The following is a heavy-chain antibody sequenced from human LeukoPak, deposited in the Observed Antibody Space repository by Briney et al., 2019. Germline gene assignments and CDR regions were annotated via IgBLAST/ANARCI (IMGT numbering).Heavy chain of an antibody. D-gene: IGHD3-22*01. CDR3: ARDLVGITSGYFYY. CDR2: ISSDESIT. CDR1: GFTFSDYW. V-gene: IGHV3-74*01. Sequence: GGSLRLSCAASGFTFSDYWMHWVRQAPGKGLVWVSRISSDESITTYADSVKGRFTISRDNAKNTPYLQMNSLRAEDTAVYYCARDLVGITSGYFYYWGQGTLVTVSS. J-gene: IGHJ4*02.